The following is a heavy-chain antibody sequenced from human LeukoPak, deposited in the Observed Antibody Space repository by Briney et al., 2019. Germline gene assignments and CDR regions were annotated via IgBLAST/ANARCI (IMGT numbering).Heavy chain of an antibody. CDR1: GFTFSSYG. CDR3: ARNDSSGWYAYYYYGMDV. CDR2: IWYDGSNK. J-gene: IGHJ6*02. Sequence: PGGSLRLSCAVSGFTFSSYGMHWVRQAPGKGLEWVAVIWYDGSNKYYADSVKGRFTISRDNSKNTLYLQMNSLRAEDTAVYYCARNDSSGWYAYYYYGMDVWGQGTTVTVSS. D-gene: IGHD6-19*01. V-gene: IGHV3-33*01.